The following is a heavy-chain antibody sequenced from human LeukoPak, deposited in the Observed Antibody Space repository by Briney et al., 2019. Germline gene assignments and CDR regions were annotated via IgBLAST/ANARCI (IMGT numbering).Heavy chain of an antibody. CDR1: GGSFSGYY. CDR3: ARGIRENYYGSGSYYRTGGALDY. Sequence: SETLSLTCAVYGGSFSGYYWSWIRQPPGKGLEWIGEINHSGSTNYNPSLKSRVTISVDTSKNQFSLKLSSVTAADTAVYYCARGIRENYYGSGSYYRTGGALDYWGQGTLVTVSS. V-gene: IGHV4-34*01. J-gene: IGHJ4*02. D-gene: IGHD3-10*01. CDR2: INHSGST.